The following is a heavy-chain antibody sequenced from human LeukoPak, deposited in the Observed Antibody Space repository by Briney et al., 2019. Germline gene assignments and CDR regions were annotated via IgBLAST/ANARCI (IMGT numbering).Heavy chain of an antibody. CDR1: GFTFSNAW. J-gene: IGHJ6*02. CDR2: IKSKTDGGTT. V-gene: IGHV3-15*01. CDR3: TTSLGGYSGPLPSYYYYGMDV. Sequence: GGSLRLSCAASGFTFSNAWMSWVRQAPGKGLEWVGRIKSKTDGGTTDYAAPVKGRFTISRDDSKNTLYLQMNSLKTEDTAVYYCTTSLGGYSGPLPSYYYYGMDVWGQGTTVTVSS. D-gene: IGHD5-12*01.